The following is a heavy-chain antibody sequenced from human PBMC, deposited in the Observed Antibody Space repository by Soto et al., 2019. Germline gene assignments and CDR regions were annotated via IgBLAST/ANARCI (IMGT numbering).Heavy chain of an antibody. CDR3: ARAHRLGYCSGGSCYHNTRLYYYYGMDV. V-gene: IGHV3-30-3*01. CDR1: GFTFSSYA. Sequence: GGSLRLSCAASGFTFSSYAMHWVRQAPGKGLEWVAVISYDGSNKYYADSVKGRFTISRDNSKNTLYLQMNSLRAEDTAVYYCARAHRLGYCSGGSCYHNTRLYYYYGMDVWGQGTTVTVSS. J-gene: IGHJ6*02. CDR2: ISYDGSNK. D-gene: IGHD2-15*01.